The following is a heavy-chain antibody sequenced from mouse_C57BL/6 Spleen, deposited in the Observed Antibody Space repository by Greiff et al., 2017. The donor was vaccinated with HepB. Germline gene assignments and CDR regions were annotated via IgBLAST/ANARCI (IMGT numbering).Heavy chain of an antibody. Sequence: QVQLQQPGAELVMPGASVKLSCKASGYTFTSYWMHWVKQRPGQGLEWIGEIDPSDSYTNYNQKFKGKSTLTVDKSSSTAYMQLSSLTSEDYAVYYCARGGLGNYAMDYWGQGTSVTVSS. CDR3: ARGGLGNYAMDY. V-gene: IGHV1-69*01. D-gene: IGHD1-1*02. CDR1: GYTFTSYW. CDR2: IDPSDSYT. J-gene: IGHJ4*01.